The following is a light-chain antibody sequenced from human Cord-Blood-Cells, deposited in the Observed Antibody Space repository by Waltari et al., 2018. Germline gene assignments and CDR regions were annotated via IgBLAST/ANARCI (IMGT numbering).Light chain of an antibody. J-gene: IGLJ3*02. Sequence: QSALTQPRSVSGSPGQSVTISCTGTSSDVGGYNYVSWYQQHPGKAPKLMIYEVSKGPSGVPDRFSGSNSGNAASLTISGLQAEDEADYYCCSYAGSYTWVFGGGTKLTVL. CDR3: CSYAGSYTWV. V-gene: IGLV2-11*01. CDR1: SSDVGGYNY. CDR2: EVS.